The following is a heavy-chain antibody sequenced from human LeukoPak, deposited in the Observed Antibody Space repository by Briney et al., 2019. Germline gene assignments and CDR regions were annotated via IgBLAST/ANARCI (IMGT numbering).Heavy chain of an antibody. Sequence: SETLSLTCTVSGGSINSYYWSWIRQPPGKGLEWIGYIHYSGSTNYNPSRKSRVTISVDTSKNKFSLKLGSVTAADTAVYYCARANSGYYLGGFDYWGQGTLVTVSS. CDR1: GGSINSYY. CDR2: IHYSGST. J-gene: IGHJ4*02. V-gene: IGHV4-59*01. D-gene: IGHD5-12*01. CDR3: ARANSGYYLGGFDY.